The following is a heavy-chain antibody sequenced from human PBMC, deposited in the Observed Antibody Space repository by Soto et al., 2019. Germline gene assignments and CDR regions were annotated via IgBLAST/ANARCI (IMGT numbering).Heavy chain of an antibody. CDR2: IYYSGST. CDR3: AAASRRHLGLFDY. D-gene: IGHD6-13*01. J-gene: IGHJ4*02. Sequence: SETLSLTCAVSGYSISSSNWWGWIRQPPGKGLEWIGYIYYSGSTYYNPSLKSRVTMSVDTSKNQFSLKLSSVTAVDTAVYYCAAASRRHLGLFDYWGQGTLVTVSS. CDR1: GYSISSSNW. V-gene: IGHV4-28*01.